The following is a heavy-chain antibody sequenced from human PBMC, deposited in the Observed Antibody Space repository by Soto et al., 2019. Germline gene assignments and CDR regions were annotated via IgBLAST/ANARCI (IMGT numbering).Heavy chain of an antibody. D-gene: IGHD2-2*01. J-gene: IGHJ6*02. CDR1: RFTFSNAW. CDR2: IKSKTNGGTT. V-gene: IGHV3-15*01. Sequence: EVQLVESGGGLVKPGGSLRLSCATSRFTFSNAWMSWVRQAPGKGLEWVGRIKSKTNGGTTDYAAPVKGRFTISRDDSKNTLYLQMNSLKTEDTVMYYCTTSSNTSLYNFNYGMELCGQGTTVTVSS. CDR3: TTSSNTSLYNFNYGMEL.